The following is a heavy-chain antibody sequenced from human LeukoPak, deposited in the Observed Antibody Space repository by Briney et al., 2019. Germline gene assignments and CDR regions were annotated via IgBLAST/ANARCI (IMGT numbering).Heavy chain of an antibody. V-gene: IGHV4-59*13. CDR2: IDYSGYT. J-gene: IGHJ5*02. CDR1: GDSITGYS. CDR3: ARGGYYGSGNDFRFDP. D-gene: IGHD3-10*01. Sequence: PSETLSLTCSVSGDSITGYSWSWIRQPPGKGLEWIGYIDYSGYTNYNPSLKSRVTISVDTSKNQFSLKLTSVTAADTAVYFCARGGYYGSGNDFRFDPWGQGTLVTVSS.